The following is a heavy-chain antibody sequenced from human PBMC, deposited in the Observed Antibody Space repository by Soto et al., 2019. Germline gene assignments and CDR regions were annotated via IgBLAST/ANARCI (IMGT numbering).Heavy chain of an antibody. J-gene: IGHJ5*02. V-gene: IGHV1-3*01. CDR1: GYTFTSYA. CDR2: VNAGNGAT. D-gene: IGHD3-10*01. CDR3: RRGSGLTWFDP. Sequence: QVQLVQSGAEVKKPGASVKVSCKASGYTFTSYAMHWVRQAPGQRLEWMGWVNAGNGATKYSQKFQGRATIIRDTSASTATTELSSLRSEATAVYNCRRGSGLTWFDPWGQGTLVTVSS.